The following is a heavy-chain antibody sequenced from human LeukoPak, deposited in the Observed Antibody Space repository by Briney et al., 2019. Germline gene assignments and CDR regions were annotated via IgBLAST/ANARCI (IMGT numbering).Heavy chain of an antibody. CDR1: GFTVSSNY. J-gene: IGHJ6*03. V-gene: IGHV3-23*01. Sequence: GGSLRLSCAASGFTVSSNYMSWVRQAPGKGLEWVSAISGSGGSTYYADSVKGRFTISRDNSKNTLFLQMNSLRAEDTAVYYCAKSRGLKLFYYYYMDVWGKGTTVTVSS. D-gene: IGHD1-7*01. CDR2: ISGSGGST. CDR3: AKSRGLKLFYYYYMDV.